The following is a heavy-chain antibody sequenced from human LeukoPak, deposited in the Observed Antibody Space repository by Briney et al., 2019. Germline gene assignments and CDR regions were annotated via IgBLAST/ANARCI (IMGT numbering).Heavy chain of an antibody. D-gene: IGHD1-26*01. Sequence: SETLSLTCTVSGGSISRNFWSWIRQPPGKGLEWIGYINYSGNTNNYNPSLKSRVTISVDTSKNQFSLNLSSVTAADTAVYYCARARIEGAYGMDVWGQGTTVTVSS. CDR2: INYSGNTN. V-gene: IGHV4-59*12. CDR3: ARARIEGAYGMDV. J-gene: IGHJ6*02. CDR1: GGSISRNF.